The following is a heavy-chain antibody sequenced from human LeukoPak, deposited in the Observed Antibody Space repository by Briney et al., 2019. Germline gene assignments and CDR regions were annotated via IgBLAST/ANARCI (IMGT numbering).Heavy chain of an antibody. CDR1: GFTFSSYS. J-gene: IGHJ4*02. CDR2: IWYDGSNK. D-gene: IGHD3-16*02. V-gene: IGHV3-33*08. CDR3: GRDPGYSSPIDY. Sequence: GGSLRLSCAASGFTFSSYSMNWVRQAPGKGVEWVAVIWYDGSNKYYADSVKGRFNIPRDNSQNTLYLQMNSLRAEDTAVYYWGRDPGYSSPIDYWGEGTLVSVSS.